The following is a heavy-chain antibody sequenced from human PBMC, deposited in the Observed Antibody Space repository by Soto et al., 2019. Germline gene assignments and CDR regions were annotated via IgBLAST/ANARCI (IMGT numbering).Heavy chain of an antibody. J-gene: IGHJ4*02. CDR1: GFTFSSYA. D-gene: IGHD3-22*01. V-gene: IGHV3-23*01. Sequence: PGGSLRLSCAASGFTFSSYAMSWVRQAPGKGLEWVSAISGSGGSTYYADSVKGRFTISRDNSKNTLYLQMNSLRAEGTAVYYCAKRGTVNAYYYDSSGYFLPLDYWGQGTLVTVSS. CDR2: ISGSGGST. CDR3: AKRGTVNAYYYDSSGYFLPLDY.